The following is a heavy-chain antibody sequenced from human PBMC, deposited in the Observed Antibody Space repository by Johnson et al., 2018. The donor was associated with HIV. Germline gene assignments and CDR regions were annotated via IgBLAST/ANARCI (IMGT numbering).Heavy chain of an antibody. Sequence: QVQLVESGGGVVQPGRSLRLSCAASGFTFSSYGMHWVRQAPGKGLDWVAFIWYDGSKTYYADSVRGRFTISRDNSKNTLYLQMSSLRAEDTAVYYCTKCEYNSVAFDIWGQGTMLTVSS. CDR2: IWYDGSKT. V-gene: IGHV3-33*06. CDR3: TKCEYNSVAFDI. D-gene: IGHD5-12*01. J-gene: IGHJ3*02. CDR1: GFTFSSYG.